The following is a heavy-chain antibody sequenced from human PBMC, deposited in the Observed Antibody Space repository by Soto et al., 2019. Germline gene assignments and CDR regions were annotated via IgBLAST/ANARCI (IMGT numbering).Heavy chain of an antibody. CDR1: GGSMTRSGYY. CDR2: GYNNEQN. D-gene: IGHD3-3*02. J-gene: IGHJ5*02. V-gene: IGHV4-39*01. Sequence: PSETLSLTRTVAGGSMTRSGYYLGCIRLPPGRELQSFGSGYNNEQNYYDPSLSSLVTISIDTSKNQFSLSLRAVTAAETAVYFCGGRERTSNADWFDLWGQGILVTVSS. CDR3: GGRERTSNADWFDL.